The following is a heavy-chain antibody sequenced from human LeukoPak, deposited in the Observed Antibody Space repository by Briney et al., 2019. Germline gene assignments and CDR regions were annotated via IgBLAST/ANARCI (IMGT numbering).Heavy chain of an antibody. CDR1: GFTFSSYG. CDR2: ISYDGSNK. Sequence: GRSLRLSCAASGFTFSSYGMHWVRQAPGKGLEWVAVISYDGSNKYYADSVKGRFTISRDNSKNTLYLQMNSLRAEDMAVYYCAKLIQGIAVAGPTDYWGQGTLVTVSS. V-gene: IGHV3-30*18. J-gene: IGHJ4*02. D-gene: IGHD6-19*01. CDR3: AKLIQGIAVAGPTDY.